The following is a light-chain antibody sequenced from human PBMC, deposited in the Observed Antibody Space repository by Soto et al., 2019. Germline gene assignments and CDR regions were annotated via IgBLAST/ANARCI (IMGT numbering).Light chain of an antibody. Sequence: ETVLTQSPGTLSLSPGESATLSCRASQSVDRNYLAWYQQRPGQAPRLLIYGASSRATGIPPRFSGSGSGTEFVLTISALEAEDFAVYYCHQFASTPRTFGQGTKVETK. CDR2: GAS. V-gene: IGKV3-20*01. CDR3: HQFASTPRT. CDR1: QSVDRNY. J-gene: IGKJ1*01.